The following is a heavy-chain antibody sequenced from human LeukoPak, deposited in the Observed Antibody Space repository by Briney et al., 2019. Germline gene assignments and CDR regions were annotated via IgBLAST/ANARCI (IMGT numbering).Heavy chain of an antibody. J-gene: IGHJ4*02. D-gene: IGHD3-10*01. V-gene: IGHV3-48*04. Sequence: GGSLRLSCAASGFTFSSYSMNWVRQAPGKGLEWVSYISSSGSTIDYADSVKGRFTISRDNAKKSLYLQMNSLRAEDTAVYYCASAYYGSGSYSGRYWGQGTLVTVSS. CDR1: GFTFSSYS. CDR2: ISSSGSTI. CDR3: ASAYYGSGSYSGRY.